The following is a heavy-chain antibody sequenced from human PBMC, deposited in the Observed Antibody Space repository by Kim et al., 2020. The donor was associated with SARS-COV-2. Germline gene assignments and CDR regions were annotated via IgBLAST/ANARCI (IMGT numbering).Heavy chain of an antibody. Sequence: SVKVSCKASGGTFSSYAISWVRQAPGQGLEWMGGIIPIFGTANYAQKFQGRVTITADESTSTAYMELSSLRSEDTAVYYCARDSPYGSGSYNQFDYWGQGTLVTVSS. V-gene: IGHV1-69*13. D-gene: IGHD3-10*01. CDR3: ARDSPYGSGSYNQFDY. J-gene: IGHJ4*02. CDR2: IIPIFGTA. CDR1: GGTFSSYA.